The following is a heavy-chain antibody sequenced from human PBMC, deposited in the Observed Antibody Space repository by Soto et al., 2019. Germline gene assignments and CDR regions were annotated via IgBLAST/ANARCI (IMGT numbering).Heavy chain of an antibody. Sequence: EVQLVESGGDLVQPGGSLRLSCAASGFIFSTYSMNWVRQAPGKGLEWVAYISGSSTTIYYAGSVKGRFTISRDNAQNSLYMQLNSLRAEDTAVYYCAREPQPTTPYYYFYMDVWGKGPTVTVSS. V-gene: IGHV3-48*01. D-gene: IGHD2-2*01. J-gene: IGHJ6*03. CDR1: GFIFSTYS. CDR3: AREPQPTTPYYYFYMDV. CDR2: ISGSSTTI.